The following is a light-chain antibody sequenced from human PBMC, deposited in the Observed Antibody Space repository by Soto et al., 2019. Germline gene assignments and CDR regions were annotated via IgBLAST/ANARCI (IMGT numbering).Light chain of an antibody. Sequence: IVLTQSPATLSVSPGERATLSCRASQSVSSLLAWYQQKPRQAPRLLIYDTSTRATGIPARFSGSGSGTDFTLPISSLQSEDFAIYYCQQYNIWPYTFGQGTKLEIK. V-gene: IGKV3-15*01. CDR1: QSVSSL. J-gene: IGKJ2*01. CDR3: QQYNIWPYT. CDR2: DTS.